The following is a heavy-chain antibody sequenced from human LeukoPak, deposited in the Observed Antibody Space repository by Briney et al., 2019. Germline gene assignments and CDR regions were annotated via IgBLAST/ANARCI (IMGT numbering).Heavy chain of an antibody. J-gene: IGHJ3*02. V-gene: IGHV4-34*01. Sequence: SETLSLTCAVYGGSLSGYYWSWIRQPPGKGLEWIGEINHSGSTNYNPSLKSRVTISVDTSKNQFSLKLSSVTAADTAVYYCARALRFLEWLWNGYDAFDIWGQGTMVTVSS. CDR3: ARALRFLEWLWNGYDAFDI. D-gene: IGHD3-3*01. CDR1: GGSLSGYY. CDR2: INHSGST.